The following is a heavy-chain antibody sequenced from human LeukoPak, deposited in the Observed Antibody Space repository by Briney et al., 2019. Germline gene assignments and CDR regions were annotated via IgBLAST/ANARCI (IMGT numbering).Heavy chain of an antibody. J-gene: IGHJ4*02. D-gene: IGHD1-1*01. CDR2: IYHSGST. CDR3: ARTGTGTTGIDY. Sequence: PSQTLSLTCAVSGGSISSGGYSWSWIRQPPGKGLEWIGYIYHSGSTYYNPSLKSRVTISVDRSKNQFSLKLSSVTAADTAVCYCARTGTGTTGIDYWGQGTLVTVSS. CDR1: GGSISSGGYS. V-gene: IGHV4-30-2*01.